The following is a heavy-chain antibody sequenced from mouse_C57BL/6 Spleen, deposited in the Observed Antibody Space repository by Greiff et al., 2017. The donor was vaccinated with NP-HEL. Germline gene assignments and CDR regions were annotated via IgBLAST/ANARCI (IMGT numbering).Heavy chain of an antibody. CDR2: IDPSDSYT. D-gene: IGHD1-1*01. CDR1: GYTFTSYW. J-gene: IGHJ2*01. Sequence: QVQLQQPGAELVMPGASVKLSCKASGYTFTSYWMHWVKQRPGQGLEWIGEIDPSDSYTNYNQKFKGKSTVTVDKSSSTAYVQLSSLTSEDSAVYYCARSYYYGSSYGYFDYWGQGTTLTVSS. V-gene: IGHV1-69*01. CDR3: ARSYYYGSSYGYFDY.